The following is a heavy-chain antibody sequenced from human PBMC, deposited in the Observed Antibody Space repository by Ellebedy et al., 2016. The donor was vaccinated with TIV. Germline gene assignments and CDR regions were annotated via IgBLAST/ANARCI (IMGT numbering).Heavy chain of an antibody. D-gene: IGHD3-10*02. Sequence: GGSLRLSRAASGLIVTTNYMNWVRQAPGKGLEWVSTIYSGDDTSYADSVKGRFFISRDNSENKLYLQMSSLKAEDTAVYYCARASFYDVDLSGWYFDFWGRGTLVTVSS. CDR1: GLIVTTNY. J-gene: IGHJ2*01. V-gene: IGHV3-66*01. CDR3: ARASFYDVDLSGWYFDF. CDR2: IYSGDDT.